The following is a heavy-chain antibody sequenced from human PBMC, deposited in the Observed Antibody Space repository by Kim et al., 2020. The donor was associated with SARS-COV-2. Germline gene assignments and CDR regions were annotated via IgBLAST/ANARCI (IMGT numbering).Heavy chain of an antibody. J-gene: IGHJ4*02. Sequence: SETLSLTCTVSGDSISSGNYYWTWIRQSPRKGLEWIGYIYYRGATHYNPSLRSRLFMSVHTSKNQFSLELTSVTAADTAVYFCGRGGGLSSYDSGSFYTDSWGPGRQVTVSS. CDR1: GDSISSGNYY. CDR2: IYYRGAT. D-gene: IGHD3-10*01. CDR3: GRGGGLSSYDSGSFYTDS. V-gene: IGHV4-30-4*01.